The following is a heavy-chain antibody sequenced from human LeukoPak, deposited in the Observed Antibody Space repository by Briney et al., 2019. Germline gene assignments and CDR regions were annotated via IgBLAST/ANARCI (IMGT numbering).Heavy chain of an antibody. CDR2: FDPEDGET. V-gene: IGHV1-24*01. J-gene: IGHJ3*02. CDR1: GYTLSELS. D-gene: IGHD3-10*01. Sequence: ASVKVSCNVPGYTLSELSIHWVRQAPGKGLEWMGGFDPEDGETIYAQKFQGRVTMTQDTSTDTAYMVLSSLRSEDTAVYYCAPTFPSMVRGVIITSDAFDIWGQGTMVTVSS. CDR3: APTFPSMVRGVIITSDAFDI.